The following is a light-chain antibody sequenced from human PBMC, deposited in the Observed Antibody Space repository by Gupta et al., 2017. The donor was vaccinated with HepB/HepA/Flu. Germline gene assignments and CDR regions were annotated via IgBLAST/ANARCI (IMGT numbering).Light chain of an antibody. CDR2: DAS. V-gene: IGKV3-11*01. J-gene: IGKJ3*01. CDR1: QSINNF. CDR3: HQRNNWPFT. Sequence: EIVLTQSPATLSLSLGERATLSCTASQSINNFLAWYQHKPGQHPRLLILDASIRATGIPARFRGTWSGTDFNLTISSLGTEDFAIYACHQRNNWPFTFGPGTKVDV.